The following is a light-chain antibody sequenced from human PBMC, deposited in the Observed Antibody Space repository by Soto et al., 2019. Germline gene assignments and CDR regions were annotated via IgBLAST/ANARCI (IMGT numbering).Light chain of an antibody. J-gene: IGKJ4*01. V-gene: IGKV1-5*01. Sequence: DIEITRSPGTLCASVGDRVTITCRASQTISNWLAWYQQKPGKAPKVLIFDASTLDGGVPSRFSGRRSGTDFTLTISSLQPSDFATYYCQQYNTYPLTFGGGTKVDIK. CDR1: QTISNW. CDR2: DAS. CDR3: QQYNTYPLT.